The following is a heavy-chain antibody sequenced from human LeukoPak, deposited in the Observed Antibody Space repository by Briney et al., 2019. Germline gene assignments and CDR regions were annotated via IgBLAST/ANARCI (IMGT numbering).Heavy chain of an antibody. V-gene: IGHV3-7*01. D-gene: IGHD1-26*01. CDR1: GFTFSSYW. CDR2: IKQDGSEK. J-gene: IGHJ6*03. Sequence: GGSLRLSCAASGFTFSSYWMSWVRQAPGKGLEWVANIKQDGSEKYYVDSVKGRFTISRDNAKNSLYLQMNSLRAEDTAVYYCARGSGNSYYYYMDVWGKGTTVTISS. CDR3: ARGSGNSYYYYMDV.